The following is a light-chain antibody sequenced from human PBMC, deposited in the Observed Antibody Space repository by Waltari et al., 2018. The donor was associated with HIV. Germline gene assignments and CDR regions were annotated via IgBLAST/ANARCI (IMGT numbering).Light chain of an antibody. CDR2: DNN. Sequence: QSVLTPPPSVSAPPGQQVTISCSVSSPSGNDFVSWYQHPPGSAPKPLIYDNNKRPSGISDRFSGSKSGTSATLGITGLQTGDEADYYCGTWDASLSVGVFGGGTKLTVL. V-gene: IGLV1-51*01. J-gene: IGLJ3*02. CDR3: GTWDASLSVGV. CDR1: SSPSGNDF.